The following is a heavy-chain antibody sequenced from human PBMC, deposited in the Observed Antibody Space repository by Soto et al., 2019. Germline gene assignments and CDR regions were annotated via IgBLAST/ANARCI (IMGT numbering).Heavy chain of an antibody. Sequence: QVQLVESGGGVVQPGRSLGLSCAASGFTFSNYVMHWVRQAPGRGLEWVAAISYDGRNKHYAESVEGRFTISRDKSKETVLVQMKSLRPEHTAVYYCARDQRDGDCSCGSCWFYYGMDVWGQGTTVTVSS. J-gene: IGHJ6*02. V-gene: IGHV3-30*04. CDR3: ARDQRDGDCSCGSCWFYYGMDV. CDR2: ISYDGRNK. D-gene: IGHD2-15*01. CDR1: GFTFSNYV.